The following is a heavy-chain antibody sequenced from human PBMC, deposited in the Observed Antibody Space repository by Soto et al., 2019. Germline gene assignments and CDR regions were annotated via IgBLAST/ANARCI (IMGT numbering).Heavy chain of an antibody. CDR2: IYYNGRN. CDR1: GGSIRDYF. Sequence: QVQLQESGPGLVKPSETLSLTCTVSGGSIRDYFWTWIRQPPGKGLEWSGYIYYNGRNNYNPSLKSRVSISVDTSKNHFSLQLRSVTAADTAVYYCARVGGDDFGDSGGFDYWGQGTLVTVSS. V-gene: IGHV4-59*01. J-gene: IGHJ4*02. CDR3: ARVGGDDFGDSGGFDY. D-gene: IGHD4-17*01.